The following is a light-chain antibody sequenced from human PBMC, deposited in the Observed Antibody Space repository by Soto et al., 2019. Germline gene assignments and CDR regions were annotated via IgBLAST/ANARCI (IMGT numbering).Light chain of an antibody. Sequence: NFMLTQPHSVSESPGKTVTISCTRSSGSIGSSCVQWYQQRPGSSPTTVIFEDNQRPTGVPVRFSGSIDSSSNSASLVISGLRTEDEADYYCQSYDTSNPLVFGGGTKLTVL. CDR3: QSYDTSNPLV. CDR2: EDN. V-gene: IGLV6-57*01. CDR1: SGSIGSSC. J-gene: IGLJ3*02.